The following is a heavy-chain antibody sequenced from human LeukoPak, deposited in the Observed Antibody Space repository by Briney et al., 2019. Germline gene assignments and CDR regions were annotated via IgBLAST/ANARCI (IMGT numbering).Heavy chain of an antibody. V-gene: IGHV1-18*01. D-gene: IGHD3-16*01. CDR2: ISAYNGNT. J-gene: IGHJ6*02. CDR1: GYTFTSYG. Sequence: ASVKASCKASGYTFTSYGISWVRQAPGQGLEWMGWISAYNGNTSYAQKLQGRVTMTTDTSTSTAYMELRSLRSDDTAVYYCARDLTAYYYYGMDVWGQGTTVTVSS. CDR3: ARDLTAYYYYGMDV.